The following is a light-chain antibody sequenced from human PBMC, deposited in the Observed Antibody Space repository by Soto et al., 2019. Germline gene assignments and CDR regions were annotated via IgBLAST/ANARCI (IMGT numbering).Light chain of an antibody. CDR3: QQRNNWPPVT. CDR2: DAS. Sequence: EIVLTQSPATLSLSPGERATLSCRASQSVSRHLAWYQQKPGQAPRLLIYDASNRATGIPARFSGSGSRTDFTLTISSLEPEDFAVYYCQQRNNWPPVTFGGGTKVEIK. J-gene: IGKJ4*01. CDR1: QSVSRH. V-gene: IGKV3-11*01.